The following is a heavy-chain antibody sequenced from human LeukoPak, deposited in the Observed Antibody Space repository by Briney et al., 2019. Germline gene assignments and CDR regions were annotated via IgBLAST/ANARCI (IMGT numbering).Heavy chain of an antibody. Sequence: GGSLRLSCAPSGFTVSSNYMSWVRPAPGKGLEWVSVIYSGGSTYYADSVKGRFTISRHNSKNTLYLQMNSLRAEDTAVYYCARGYYDILTGYYTNDAFDIWGQGTMVTVSS. J-gene: IGHJ3*02. CDR3: ARGYYDILTGYYTNDAFDI. V-gene: IGHV3-53*01. D-gene: IGHD3-9*01. CDR1: GFTVSSNY. CDR2: IYSGGST.